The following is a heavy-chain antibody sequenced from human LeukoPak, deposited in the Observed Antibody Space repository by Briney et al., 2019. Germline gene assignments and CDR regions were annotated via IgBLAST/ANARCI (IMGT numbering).Heavy chain of an antibody. V-gene: IGHV1-18*01. Sequence: ASVKVSCKASGYTFINYGISWVRQAPGQGLEWMGWIGTYNGNTNYAQKLQGRVTMTTDTSTSTAYMELRSLRSDDTAVYYCAREGSSSPAVIWGQGTLVTVSS. CDR3: AREGSSSPAVI. D-gene: IGHD6-13*01. CDR1: GYTFINYG. CDR2: IGTYNGNT. J-gene: IGHJ4*02.